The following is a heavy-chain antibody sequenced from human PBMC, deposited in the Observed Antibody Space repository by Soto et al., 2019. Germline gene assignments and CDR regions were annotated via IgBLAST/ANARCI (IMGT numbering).Heavy chain of an antibody. Sequence: QVQLQESGPGLVKPSQTLSLTCTVSGGSISSGGYYWSWLRQHPGKGLEWIGYIYYSGNTYYNPSLKSRVTISEDTSKNQFSLKLSSVTAADTAVYYCARATYYYDSSGYSDRVLDYWGQGTLVTVSS. J-gene: IGHJ4*02. D-gene: IGHD3-22*01. V-gene: IGHV4-31*03. CDR1: GGSISSGGYY. CDR3: ARATYYYDSSGYSDRVLDY. CDR2: IYYSGNT.